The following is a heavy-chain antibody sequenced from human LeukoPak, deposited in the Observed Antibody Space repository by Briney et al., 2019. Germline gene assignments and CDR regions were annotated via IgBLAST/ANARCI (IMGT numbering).Heavy chain of an antibody. Sequence: KFQGRVTITRDTSASTAYMELRSLRSDDTAVYYCARDKITFGGAGYYFDYWGQGTLVTVSS. V-gene: IGHV1-3*01. CDR3: ARDKITFGGAGYYFDY. J-gene: IGHJ4*02. D-gene: IGHD3-16*01.